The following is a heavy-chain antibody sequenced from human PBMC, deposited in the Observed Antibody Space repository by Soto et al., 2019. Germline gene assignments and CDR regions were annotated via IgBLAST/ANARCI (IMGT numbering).Heavy chain of an antibody. CDR1: GYSFTSYW. D-gene: IGHD3-10*01. J-gene: IGHJ6*03. Sequence: GESLKISCKGSGYSFTSYWISWVRQMPGKGLEWMGIIYPGDSDTRYSPSFQGQVTISADKSISTAYLQWSSLKASDTAMYYCARCRGGQRPSYYYYYMDVWGKGTTVTVSS. CDR2: IYPGDSDT. V-gene: IGHV5-51*01. CDR3: ARCRGGQRPSYYYYYMDV.